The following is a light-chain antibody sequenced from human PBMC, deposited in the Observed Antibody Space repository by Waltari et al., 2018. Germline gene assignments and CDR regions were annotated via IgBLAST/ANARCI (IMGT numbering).Light chain of an antibody. Sequence: HSALTQPPSASGSPGQSVTTSCTGTSGDGGGYNSVSWYQQYPGKAPKLLIYDVNERPSGVPARFSGSKSDNTASLTVSGLQDEDEADYYCSSYAGSSNFVVFGGGTKVTVL. CDR2: DVN. CDR3: SSYAGSSNFVV. J-gene: IGLJ2*01. CDR1: SGDGGGYNS. V-gene: IGLV2-8*01.